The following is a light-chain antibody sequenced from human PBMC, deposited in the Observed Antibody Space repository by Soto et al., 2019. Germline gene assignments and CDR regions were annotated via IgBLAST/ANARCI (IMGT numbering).Light chain of an antibody. CDR2: GAS. J-gene: IGKJ1*01. Sequence: IVLTQSPGTLSLSPGERATLSCRASQRVGSTYLAWYQQKPGQAPRLLISGASSRAAGIPDRFSGSGSGTDFILTISGLEPEDFAVYYCQHYGTFGQGTKVEVK. CDR1: QRVGSTY. CDR3: QHYGT. V-gene: IGKV3-20*01.